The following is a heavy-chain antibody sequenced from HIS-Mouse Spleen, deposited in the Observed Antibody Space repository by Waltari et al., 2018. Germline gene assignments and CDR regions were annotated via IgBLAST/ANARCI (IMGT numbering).Heavy chain of an antibody. Sequence: QVQLVQSGAEVKKPGASVKVSCKASGYTFTSHDINCVRQATGQGLEWMGGMNPNSGNTGYAQKFQGRVTMTRNTSISTAYMELSSLRSEDTAVYYCARGHDYSNYFDYWGQGTLVTVSS. D-gene: IGHD4-4*01. CDR1: GYTFTSHD. V-gene: IGHV1-8*01. J-gene: IGHJ4*02. CDR2: MNPNSGNT. CDR3: ARGHDYSNYFDY.